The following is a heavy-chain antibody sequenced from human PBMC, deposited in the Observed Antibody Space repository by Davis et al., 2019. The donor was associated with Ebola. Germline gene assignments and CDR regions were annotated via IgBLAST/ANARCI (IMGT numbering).Heavy chain of an antibody. Sequence: ASVKVSCKASGYSFKNYAISWVRQVPGQGLEWMGWISAYNGNTNYAQKVQGRVTMTTDTSTGTAYLDLRSLRSDDTAVYFCARTSIVGTTTTASDIWGQGTLVTVSS. CDR1: GYSFKNYA. CDR2: ISAYNGNT. CDR3: ARTSIVGTTTTASDI. J-gene: IGHJ3*02. V-gene: IGHV1-18*01. D-gene: IGHD1-26*01.